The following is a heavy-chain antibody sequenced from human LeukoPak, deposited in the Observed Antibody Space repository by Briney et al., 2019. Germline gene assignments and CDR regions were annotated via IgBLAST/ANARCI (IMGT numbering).Heavy chain of an antibody. CDR2: IDPNSGGI. V-gene: IGHV1-2*02. CDR3: ARDRSISSTSCPSH. D-gene: IGHD2-2*01. CDR1: GYTFTRYY. J-gene: IGHJ4*02. Sequence: ASVKVSCKASGYTFTRYYMHWVRRAPGPGVEWRGWIDPNSGGIKYAQRFQGRVTMPKDTSISTAYMVPTGVRSDDTALYHCARDRSISSTSCPSHWGQGTLVTVSS.